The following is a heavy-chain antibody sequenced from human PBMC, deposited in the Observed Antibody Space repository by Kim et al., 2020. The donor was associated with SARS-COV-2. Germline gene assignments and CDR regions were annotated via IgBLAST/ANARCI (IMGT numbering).Heavy chain of an antibody. J-gene: IGHJ5*02. CDR3: AKPQEYQLLLGWFDP. V-gene: IGHV3-23*01. D-gene: IGHD2-2*01. Sequence: DSVKGRFTIARDNSKNTLYLQMNSLRAEDTAVYYCAKPQEYQLLLGWFDPWGQGTLVTVSS.